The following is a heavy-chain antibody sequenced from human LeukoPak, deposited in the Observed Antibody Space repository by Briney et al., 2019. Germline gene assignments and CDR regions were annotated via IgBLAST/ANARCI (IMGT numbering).Heavy chain of an antibody. Sequence: PSETLSLTCAVYGGSFSGYYWSWIRQTPGKGLEWIGEINHSGSTNYNPSLKSRVTISVDTSKNQFSLKLSSVTAADTAVYYCARGGCLRSGGSCYRYYFDYWGQGTLVTVSS. CDR2: INHSGST. J-gene: IGHJ4*02. CDR3: ARGGCLRSGGSCYRYYFDY. D-gene: IGHD2-15*01. V-gene: IGHV4-34*01. CDR1: GGSFSGYY.